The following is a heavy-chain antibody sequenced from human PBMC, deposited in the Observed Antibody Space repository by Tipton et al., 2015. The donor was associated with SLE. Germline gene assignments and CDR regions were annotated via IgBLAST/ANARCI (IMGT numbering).Heavy chain of an antibody. CDR2: IKSKSDGGTT. D-gene: IGHD3-10*01. CDR3: TTVLYYPSGSSLNGVY. Sequence: GSLRLSCAASGFTFSDAWMDWVRQAPGKGLEWVGRIKSKSDGGTTGYAAPVKGRFTVSRDDSKSTLYLQMNSLKGEDTAVYYCTTVLYYPSGSSLNGVYWGRGTLVTVSS. J-gene: IGHJ4*02. CDR1: GFTFSDAW. V-gene: IGHV3-15*07.